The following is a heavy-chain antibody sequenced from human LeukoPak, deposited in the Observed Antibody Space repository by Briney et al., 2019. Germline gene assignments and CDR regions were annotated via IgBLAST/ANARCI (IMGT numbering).Heavy chain of an antibody. CDR1: GGSISSSSYY. CDR3: ARPYSGSYYYYYMDV. V-gene: IGHV4-39*01. D-gene: IGHD1-26*01. J-gene: IGHJ6*03. CDR2: IYYSGST. Sequence: SETLSLTCTVSGGSISSSSYYWGWIRQPPGKGLEWIGSIYYSGSTYYNPSLKSRVTISVDTSKNQFSLKLSSVTAADTAVYYCARPYSGSYYYYYMDVWGKGTTVTVSS.